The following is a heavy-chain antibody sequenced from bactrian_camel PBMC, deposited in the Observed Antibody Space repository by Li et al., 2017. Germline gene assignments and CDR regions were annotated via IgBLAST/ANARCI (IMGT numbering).Heavy chain of an antibody. D-gene: IGHD3*01. V-gene: IGHV3S68*01. CDR1: GYTSSPYS. CDR3: AARFRPYDCYSGGHQPGF. CDR2: IYTRDGAP. Sequence: HVQLVESGGGSVQAGGSLRLSCAASGYTSSPYSMGWFRQAPGKEREGVANIYTRDGAPNYAASVKGRFTTSKDNAANILYLEMNGLKPEDTAKYYCAARFRPYDCYSGGHQPGFWGQGTQVTVS. J-gene: IGHJ4*01.